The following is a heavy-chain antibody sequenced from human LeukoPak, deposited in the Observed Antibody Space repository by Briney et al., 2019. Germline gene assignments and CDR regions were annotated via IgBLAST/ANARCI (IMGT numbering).Heavy chain of an antibody. CDR2: IKSKSNGGTT. CDR1: GFTLSPAW. V-gene: IGHV3-15*01. J-gene: IGHJ4*02. Sequence: GGSLSLSCLASGFTLSPAWMNWVRPAPGKGRAWVGCIKSKSNGGTTDFAAPVIDRFTIASDDSKNTLNLQMDSLRTEDTAVYYCVADLPGTNPPYVDYWGQASLVTVSS. D-gene: IGHD1-1*01. CDR3: VADLPGTNPPYVDY.